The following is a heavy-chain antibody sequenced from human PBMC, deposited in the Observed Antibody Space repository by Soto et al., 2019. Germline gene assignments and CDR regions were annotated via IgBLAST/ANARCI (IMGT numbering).Heavy chain of an antibody. CDR3: AKSSLSRGTNDY. D-gene: IGHD1-26*01. Sequence: GGSLRLSCAASGFTFSSYAMTWVRQAPGKGLDWVSGIGGSGGSTYYADSVKGRFTISRDNSKNMLYLQMNSLRAEVTAVYYCAKSSLSRGTNDYWGQGTLVTVSS. V-gene: IGHV3-23*01. J-gene: IGHJ4*02. CDR1: GFTFSSYA. CDR2: IGGSGGST.